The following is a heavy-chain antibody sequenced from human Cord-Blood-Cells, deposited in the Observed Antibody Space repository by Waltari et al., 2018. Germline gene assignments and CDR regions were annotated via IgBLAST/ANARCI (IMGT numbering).Heavy chain of an antibody. J-gene: IGHJ2*01. CDR1: GYSFTSYW. CDR2: LYPGDSDT. CDR3: ARLYSYWYFDL. D-gene: IGHD2-15*01. V-gene: IGHV5-51*01. Sequence: EVQLVQSGAEVKKPGESLKISCKGSGYSFTSYWIGWGRQRPGKGLERRGILYPGDSDTGYSPSFQGKVTISADKSISTAYLQWSSLKASDTAMYYCARLYSYWYFDLWGRGTLVTVSS.